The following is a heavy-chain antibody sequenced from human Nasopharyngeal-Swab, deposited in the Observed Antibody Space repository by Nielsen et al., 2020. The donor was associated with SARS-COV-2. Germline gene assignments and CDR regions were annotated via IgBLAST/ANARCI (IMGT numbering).Heavy chain of an antibody. J-gene: IGHJ4*02. D-gene: IGHD6-13*01. Sequence: ASAKVSCKASGYAFSDYYMHWVRQAPGQGPEWMGRVNPNSGDPIYAQEFQGRVTITGDTSIGTAYMELRRLISDDTAVYYCVRDDGGVPGIPETGPPGAFWGQGTLVTVSS. CDR2: VNPNSGDP. CDR3: VRDDGGVPGIPETGPPGAF. V-gene: IGHV1-2*06. CDR1: GYAFSDYY.